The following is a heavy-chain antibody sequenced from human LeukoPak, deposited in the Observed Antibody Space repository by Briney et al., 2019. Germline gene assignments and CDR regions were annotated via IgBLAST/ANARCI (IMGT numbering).Heavy chain of an antibody. J-gene: IGHJ3*02. CDR2: ISAGGDNT. V-gene: IGHV3-23*01. CDR1: GFTFSSYA. Sequence: AGGSLRLSCAASGFTFSSYAMSWVRQAPGRGLEWVSTISAGGDNTYYADSVKGRFTISRDNSKNTLYLHMNSLRAEDTAVYSCTSFAPYDTFDIWGQGTMVTVSS. CDR3: TSFAPYDTFDI.